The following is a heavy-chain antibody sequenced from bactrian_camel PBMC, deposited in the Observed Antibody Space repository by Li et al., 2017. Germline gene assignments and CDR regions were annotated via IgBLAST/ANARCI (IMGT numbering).Heavy chain of an antibody. Sequence: VQLVESGGDSVQAGGSLRLSCQYSGYRYSRLCVAWFRQAPGKMREAVAAIDSDHSTSYADSVKGRFTISRDNAKNTVYLQMNSLSSEDTALYYCATTGFDYWGQGTQVTVS. CDR1: GYRYSRLC. CDR3: ATTGFDY. J-gene: IGHJ4*01. CDR2: IDSDHST. V-gene: IGHV3S53*01. D-gene: IGHD5*01.